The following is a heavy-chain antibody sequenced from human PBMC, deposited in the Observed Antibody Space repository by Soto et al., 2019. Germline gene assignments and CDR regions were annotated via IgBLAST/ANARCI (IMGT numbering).Heavy chain of an antibody. D-gene: IGHD2-15*01. CDR3: VRLRGCCINNGYHGSYPTDG. J-gene: IGHJ6*02. CDR2: IYYIGNP. Sequence: SATLSLTYRMFSGYTNTGGNSWVPIRHPQGKRLEWIGTIYYIGNPYYTPSLKSRLTISVDTSKNQLSLKLSSVTAADTAVYYCVRLRGCCINNGYHGSYPTDGWG. V-gene: IGHV4-39*01. CDR1: SGYTNTGGNS.